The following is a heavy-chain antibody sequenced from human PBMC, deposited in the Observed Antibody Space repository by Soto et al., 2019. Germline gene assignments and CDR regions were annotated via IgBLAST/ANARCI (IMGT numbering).Heavy chain of an antibody. V-gene: IGHV3-23*01. CDR2: IGRGYDT. CDR1: AFTFSSCA. Sequence: GGSLRLSCVASAFTFSSCAMSWVRQAPGKGLEWVSTIGRGYDTHYADSVKGRFTISRDNSKDTLYLQMNSLAAEDTAVYYCAKGAGVVVPTTRVLDPWGQGTLVTVSS. CDR3: AKGAGVVVPTTRVLDP. D-gene: IGHD2-21*01. J-gene: IGHJ5*02.